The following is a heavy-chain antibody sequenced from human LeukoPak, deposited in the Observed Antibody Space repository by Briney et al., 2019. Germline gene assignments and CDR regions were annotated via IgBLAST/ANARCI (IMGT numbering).Heavy chain of an antibody. J-gene: IGHJ4*02. CDR3: TTSLTVGATAPLRDY. D-gene: IGHD1-26*01. V-gene: IGHV3-15*01. CDR2: IKSKTDGGTT. CDR1: GLTFSNAW. Sequence: GGSLRLSCAASGLTFSNAWMSWVRQAPGKGLEWVGRIKSKTDGGTTDYAAPVKGRFTISRDDSKNTLYLQMNSLKTEDTAVYYCTTSLTVGATAPLRDYWGQGTLVTVSS.